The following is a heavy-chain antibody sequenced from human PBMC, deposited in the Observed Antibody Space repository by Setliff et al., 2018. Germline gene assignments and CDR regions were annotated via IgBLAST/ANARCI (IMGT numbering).Heavy chain of an antibody. J-gene: IGHJ4*02. CDR2: ISGSGITI. V-gene: IGHV3-11*01. CDR3: AKDVVGYSSTWPKRDYFDS. CDR1: GFSFSDYY. Sequence: PGGSLRLSCAAAGFSFSDYYMSWVRQAPGKGLEWISKISGSGITIYYTGSVRGRFTISRDNSKKILFLQMNSLRVEDTAIYYCAKDVVGYSSTWPKRDYFDSWGQGTLVTVSS. D-gene: IGHD6-13*01.